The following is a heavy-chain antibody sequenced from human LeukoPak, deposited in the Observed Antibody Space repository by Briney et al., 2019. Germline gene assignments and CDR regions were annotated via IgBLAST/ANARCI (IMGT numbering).Heavy chain of an antibody. V-gene: IGHV1-18*01. CDR2: ISAYNGNT. J-gene: IGHJ3*02. CDR1: GYTFTSYG. Sequence: ASVKVSCKASGYTFTSYGISWVRQAPGQGLEWMGWISAYNGNTNYAQKLQGRVTMTTDTSTSTAYVELRSLRSDDTAVYYCARDSLRFLEWATDAFDIWGQGTMVTVSS. D-gene: IGHD3-3*01. CDR3: ARDSLRFLEWATDAFDI.